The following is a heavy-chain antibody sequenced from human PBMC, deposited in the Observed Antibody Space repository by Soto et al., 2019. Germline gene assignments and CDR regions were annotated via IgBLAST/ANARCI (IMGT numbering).Heavy chain of an antibody. CDR3: AKDVSPVGVDYFDH. D-gene: IGHD1-26*01. CDR2: IIGRGVSS. Sequence: VQLVESGGGVVQPGRSLRLSCAASGFTFSNYAMSWVRQAPGKGLEWVSGIIGRGVSSNYADSVKGRFSISRDNSKNTLYLQMNSLRAEDTAVYYCAKDVSPVGVDYFDHWGQGTLVTVSS. J-gene: IGHJ4*02. V-gene: IGHV3-23*04. CDR1: GFTFSNYA.